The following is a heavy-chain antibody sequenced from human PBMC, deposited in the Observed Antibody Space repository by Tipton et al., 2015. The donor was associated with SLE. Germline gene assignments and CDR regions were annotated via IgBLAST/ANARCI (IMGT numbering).Heavy chain of an antibody. CDR1: GGSISSYY. Sequence: TLSLTCTVSGGSISSYYWSWIRQPPGKGLEWFGYIYYSGSTNYNPSLKSRVTISVDTSKNQFSLKLSSVTAADTAVYYCAISPLMEGVFDYWSQGTLVTVSS. V-gene: IGHV4-59*08. CDR2: IYYSGST. CDR3: AISPLMEGVFDY. J-gene: IGHJ4*02. D-gene: IGHD1-1*01.